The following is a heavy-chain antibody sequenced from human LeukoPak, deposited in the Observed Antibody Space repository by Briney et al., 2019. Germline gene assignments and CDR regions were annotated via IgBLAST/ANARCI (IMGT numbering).Heavy chain of an antibody. Sequence: GGSLRLSCAASGFTFSTYAMSWVRQAPGKGLEWVSGLSGSGSSAYYADSVKGRFTISRDNSKNTLYLQMNSLRAEDTAVYYCAYADAGYFDYWGQGTLVTVSS. V-gene: IGHV3-23*01. J-gene: IGHJ4*02. CDR3: AYADAGYFDY. CDR1: GFTFSTYA. CDR2: LSGSGSSA.